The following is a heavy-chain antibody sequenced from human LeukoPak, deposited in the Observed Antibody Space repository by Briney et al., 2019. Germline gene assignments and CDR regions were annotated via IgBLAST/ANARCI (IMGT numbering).Heavy chain of an antibody. CDR3: ARGRVAYSAYYFDY. V-gene: IGHV4-59*01. Sequence: PSETLSLTCTVSGDSITNYFWSWIRQPPGKGLEWVGYIYYTGNTNYKPSLKRRVTISVDTSTNQFSLRLRSVTAADTAVYYCARGRVAYSAYYFDYWGRGTLVTVSS. CDR1: GDSITNYF. J-gene: IGHJ4*02. D-gene: IGHD2-15*01. CDR2: IYYTGNT.